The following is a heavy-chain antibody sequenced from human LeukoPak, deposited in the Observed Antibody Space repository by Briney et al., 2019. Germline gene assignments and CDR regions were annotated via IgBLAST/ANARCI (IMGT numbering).Heavy chain of an antibody. D-gene: IGHD1-7*01. CDR2: INPSGGST. CDR1: GYTFTSYG. V-gene: IGHV1-46*01. Sequence: ASVKVSCKASGYTFTSYGISWVRQAPGQGLEWMGIINPSGGSTSYAQKFQGRVTMTRDTSTSTVYMELSSLRSEDTAVYYCARDRRTGTYVYWGQGTLVTVSS. CDR3: ARDRRTGTYVY. J-gene: IGHJ4*02.